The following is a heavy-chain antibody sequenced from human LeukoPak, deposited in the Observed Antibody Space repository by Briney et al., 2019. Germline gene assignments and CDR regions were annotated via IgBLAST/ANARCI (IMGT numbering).Heavy chain of an antibody. D-gene: IGHD3-3*01. CDR3: ARTDFWSGYYTFDY. J-gene: IGHJ4*02. CDR1: GGSISSGSYY. Sequence: SETLSLTCTVSGGSISSGSYYWSWIRQPAGKGLEWIGRIYTSGSTNYNPSLKSRVTIPVDTSKNQFSLKLSSVTAADTAVYYCARTDFWSGYYTFDYWGQGTLVTVSS. V-gene: IGHV4-61*02. CDR2: IYTSGST.